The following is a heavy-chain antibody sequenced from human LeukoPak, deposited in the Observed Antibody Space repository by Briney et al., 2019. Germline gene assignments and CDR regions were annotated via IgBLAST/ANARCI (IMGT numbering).Heavy chain of an antibody. Sequence: SVKVSCKASGGTFSSYANSWVRQAPGQGLEWMGGIIHIFGTANYEQKFKGRVTITADESTSTAYMELSSLRSEDTAVYYCARGGYYDFWSGRKYYYYYYYMDVWGKGTTVTVSS. CDR2: IIHIFGTA. J-gene: IGHJ6*03. D-gene: IGHD3-3*01. CDR1: GGTFSSYA. V-gene: IGHV1-69*13. CDR3: ARGGYYDFWSGRKYYYYYYYMDV.